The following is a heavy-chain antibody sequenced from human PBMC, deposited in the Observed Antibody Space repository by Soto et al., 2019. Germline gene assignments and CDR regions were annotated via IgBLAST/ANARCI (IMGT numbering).Heavy chain of an antibody. J-gene: IGHJ4*02. D-gene: IGHD3-22*01. CDR1: GFTFSSYA. V-gene: IGHV3-33*08. CDR2: IWFGGSNI. Sequence: GGSLRLSCAASGFTFSSYAMHWVRQAPGKGLEWVAVIWFGGSNIYYADSVKGRFTISRDNSKNTLYLQMNSLRAEDMALYYCARDYDSSGYPRYYFDYWGQGTLVTVSS. CDR3: ARDYDSSGYPRYYFDY.